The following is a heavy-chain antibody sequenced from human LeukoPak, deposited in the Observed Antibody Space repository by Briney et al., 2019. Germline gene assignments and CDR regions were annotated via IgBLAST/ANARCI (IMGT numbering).Heavy chain of an antibody. D-gene: IGHD6-19*01. CDR2: IHSSGTT. CDR1: GVSMNYYF. CDR3: AREGVIAVAGQDY. Sequence: SETLSLTCTVSGVSMNYYFWNWIRQPAGEGLQWIGRIHSSGTTNYNPSLKSRVTISVDTSKNQFSLKLSSVTAADTAVYYCAREGVIAVAGQDYWGQGTLVTVSS. J-gene: IGHJ4*02. V-gene: IGHV4-4*07.